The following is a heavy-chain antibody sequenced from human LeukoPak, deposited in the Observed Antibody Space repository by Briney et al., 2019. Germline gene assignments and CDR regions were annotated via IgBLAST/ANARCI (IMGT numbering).Heavy chain of an antibody. Sequence: TGGSLRLSCAASGFTFSSYWMSWVRQAPGKGLEWVANIKQDGSEKYYVDPVKGRFTISRDNAKNSLYLQMNSLTVEDTALYYCVRIATVTTPDYWGQGTLVTVSS. CDR3: VRIATVTTPDY. CDR2: IKQDGSEK. D-gene: IGHD4-17*01. V-gene: IGHV3-7*01. CDR1: GFTFSSYW. J-gene: IGHJ4*02.